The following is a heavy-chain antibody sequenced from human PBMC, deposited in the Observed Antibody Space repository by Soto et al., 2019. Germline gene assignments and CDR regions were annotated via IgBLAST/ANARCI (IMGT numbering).Heavy chain of an antibody. CDR1: GFSLTSPGMR. V-gene: IGHV2-70*13. D-gene: IGHD1-20*01. J-gene: IGHJ6*02. CDR2: IERDDDDK. CDR3: ARSIRGPRRFNGMDV. Sequence: SGPTLVNPTETLTLTCTFSGFSLTSPGMRVSWIRQPPGKALEWLALIERDDDDKYYSTSLKTRLTISKDTRKNQVVLTMANMDPADTGTYYCARSIRGPRRFNGMDVWGQGTTVTVSS.